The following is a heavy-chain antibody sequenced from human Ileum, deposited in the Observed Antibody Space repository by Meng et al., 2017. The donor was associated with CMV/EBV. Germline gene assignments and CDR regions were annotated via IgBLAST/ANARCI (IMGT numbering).Heavy chain of an antibody. Sequence: AGFTFSRDGMHWVRQAPGKGLEWVAFIRYDGNNEYYGDSVKGRFSISRDDSKNTLYLEMNNLRPEDTAVYYCAKVDDFWRGYLSPDYWGQGTLVTVSS. CDR1: GFTFSRDG. V-gene: IGHV3-30*02. D-gene: IGHD3-3*01. J-gene: IGHJ4*02. CDR3: AKVDDFWRGYLSPDY. CDR2: IRYDGNNE.